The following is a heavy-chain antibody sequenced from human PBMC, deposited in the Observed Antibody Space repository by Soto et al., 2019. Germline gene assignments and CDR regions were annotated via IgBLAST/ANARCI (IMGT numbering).Heavy chain of an antibody. CDR1: GFTFSSYA. V-gene: IGHV3-23*01. Sequence: EVHLLDSGGGLVQPGGSLRLSCAASGFTFSSYAMSWVRQAPGKGLEWVSGVSDGGHNTYYADSVKGRFTISRDNSKNTLYLQMNSLRAEDTAVYYCAKPGYLEQWLVRGYFDYWGQGTLVTVSS. J-gene: IGHJ4*02. D-gene: IGHD6-19*01. CDR2: VSDGGHNT. CDR3: AKPGYLEQWLVRGYFDY.